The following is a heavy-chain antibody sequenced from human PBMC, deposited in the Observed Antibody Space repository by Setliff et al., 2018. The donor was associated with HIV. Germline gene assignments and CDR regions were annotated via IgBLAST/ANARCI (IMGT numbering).Heavy chain of an antibody. V-gene: IGHV3-48*01. D-gene: IGHD6-19*01. CDR1: GFTFSTFN. J-gene: IGHJ4*02. CDR2: ISSSSSTK. CDR3: ARDVNRYTGGWQLDY. Sequence: RLSCAASGFTFSTFNMNWVRQAPGKGLEWVSYISSSSSTKYYADSVKGRFTISRDNANNSLYLQMNSLRAEDTAVYFCARDVNRYTGGWQLDYWGQGTLVTVSS.